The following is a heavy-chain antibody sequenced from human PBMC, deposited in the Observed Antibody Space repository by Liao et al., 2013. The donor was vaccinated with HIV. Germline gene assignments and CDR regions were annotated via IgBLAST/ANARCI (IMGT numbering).Heavy chain of an antibody. CDR3: ARGGYRFDY. Sequence: QLHLQESGSGLVKPSQTLSLTCAVSGGSISSGGYSWSWIRQPPGKGLEWIGYIYHSGSTYYNPSLKSRVTISVDRSKNQFSLKLSSVTAADTAMYYCARGGYRFDYWGQGTLGHR. J-gene: IGHJ4*02. CDR1: GGSISSGGYS. D-gene: IGHD5-18*01. CDR2: IYHSGST. V-gene: IGHV4-30-2*01.